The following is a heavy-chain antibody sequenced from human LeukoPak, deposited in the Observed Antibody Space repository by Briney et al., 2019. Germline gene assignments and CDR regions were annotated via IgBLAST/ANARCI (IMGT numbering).Heavy chain of an antibody. D-gene: IGHD3-3*01. J-gene: IGHJ5*02. CDR2: IYYSGII. V-gene: IGHV4-59*01. CDR3: ARENRSGAYRFDP. CDR1: GGSISTSY. Sequence: SETLSLTCTVSGGSISTSYWSWIRQPPGKGLEWIGYIYYSGIINYNPSLKRRVALSVDTSKNQFSLKVTSVTAADTAVYYCARENRSGAYRFDPWGQGTLVTVSS.